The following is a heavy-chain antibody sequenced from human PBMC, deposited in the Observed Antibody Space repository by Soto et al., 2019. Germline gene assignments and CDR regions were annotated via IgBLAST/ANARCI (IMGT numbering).Heavy chain of an antibody. CDR2: IIPIVGLT. CDR3: ARPTGGYDAGGNYMDV. J-gene: IGHJ6*03. Sequence: QVQLLQSGSEVKKPGSSVKVSCRASGGSLSSYPVTWVRQAPGQGLEWMGRIIPIVGLTNYAQKFQGRVTITADKSTSTAYMELSSLRSDDTAVSYCARPTGGYDAGGNYMDVWGKGTTVIVSS. D-gene: IGHD5-12*01. V-gene: IGHV1-69*02. CDR1: GGSLSSYP.